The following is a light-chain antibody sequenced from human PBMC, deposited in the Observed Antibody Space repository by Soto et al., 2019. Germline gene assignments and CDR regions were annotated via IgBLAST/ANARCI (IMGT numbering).Light chain of an antibody. CDR2: AAS. CDR3: QETYSVPFFS. CDR1: QSISTY. V-gene: IGKV1-39*01. Sequence: DIRLTQSPSSLSASVGDRVTITCRASQSISTYLNWFQQKPGQAPKLMIYAASSLQSGVPSRFSGSGSGTHFTLTISNLQPQDFATYYCQETYSVPFFSFGPGTTVDIK. J-gene: IGKJ3*01.